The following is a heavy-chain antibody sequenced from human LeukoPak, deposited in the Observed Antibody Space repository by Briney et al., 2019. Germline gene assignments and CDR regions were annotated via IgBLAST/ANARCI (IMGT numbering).Heavy chain of an antibody. D-gene: IGHD3-10*01. J-gene: IGHJ3*02. V-gene: IGHV3-30*04. CDR1: GFTFSSYA. CDR2: ISYDGSNK. CDR3: ARGPPVLLWFGELFGAFDI. Sequence: GGSLRLSCAASGFTFSSYAMHWVRQAPGKGLEWVAVISYDGSNKYYADSVKGRFTISRDNSKNTLYLQMNSLRAEDTAVYYCARGPPVLLWFGELFGAFDIWGQGTMVTVSS.